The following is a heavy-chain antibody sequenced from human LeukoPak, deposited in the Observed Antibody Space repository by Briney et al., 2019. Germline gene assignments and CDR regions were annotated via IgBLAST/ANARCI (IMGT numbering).Heavy chain of an antibody. CDR2: IHYSGST. D-gene: IGHD5-18*01. J-gene: IGHJ6*03. Sequence: SETLSLTCTVSGGSISSYYWSWIRQPPGKGLECIGYIHYSGSTSYNPSLKSRVTISVDTSKNQFSLELTSVTAADTAVYYCARTHGAYSSGYYYYYYMDVWGKGTTVTISS. V-gene: IGHV4-59*01. CDR3: ARTHGAYSSGYYYYYYMDV. CDR1: GGSISSYY.